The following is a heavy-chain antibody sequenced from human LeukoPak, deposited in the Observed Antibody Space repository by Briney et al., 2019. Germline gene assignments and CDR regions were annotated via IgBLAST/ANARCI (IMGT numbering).Heavy chain of an antibody. CDR1: GGSISSGGYY. CDR2: IYHSGST. V-gene: IGHV4-30-2*01. J-gene: IGHJ3*02. CDR3: ARHLTIFGVPDAFDI. Sequence: KPSQTLSLTCIVSGGSISSGGYYWSWIRQPPGKGLEWIGYIYHSGSTYYNPSLKSRVTISVDTSKNQFSLKLSSVTAADTAVYYCARHLTIFGVPDAFDIWGQGTMVTVSS. D-gene: IGHD3-3*01.